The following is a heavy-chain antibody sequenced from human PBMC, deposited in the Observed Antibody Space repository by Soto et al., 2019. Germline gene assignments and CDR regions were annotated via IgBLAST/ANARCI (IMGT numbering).Heavy chain of an antibody. V-gene: IGHV1-2*04. CDR2: INPNSGGT. Sequence: ASVKVSCKASGYTFTGYYMHWVRQAPGQGLEWMGWINPNSGGTNYAQKFQGWVTMTRDTSISTAYMELSRLRSDDTAVYYCARECSSTSCYGFDYWGQGTLVTVS. CDR1: GYTFTGYY. J-gene: IGHJ4*02. D-gene: IGHD2-2*01. CDR3: ARECSSTSCYGFDY.